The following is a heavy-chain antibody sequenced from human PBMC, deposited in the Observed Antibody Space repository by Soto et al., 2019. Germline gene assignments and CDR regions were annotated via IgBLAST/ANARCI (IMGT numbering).Heavy chain of an antibody. V-gene: IGHV1-69*13. CDR2: IIPIFGTA. J-gene: IGHJ6*02. D-gene: IGHD6-19*01. CDR3: GLFYGMDV. Sequence: SVKVSCKASGGTFRTYTVIWVRQAPGQGLEWMGGIIPIFGTANYAQKFQGRVTITADESTSTAYMELSSLRSEDTAVYYCGLFYGMDVWGQGTTVTVSS. CDR1: GGTFRTYT.